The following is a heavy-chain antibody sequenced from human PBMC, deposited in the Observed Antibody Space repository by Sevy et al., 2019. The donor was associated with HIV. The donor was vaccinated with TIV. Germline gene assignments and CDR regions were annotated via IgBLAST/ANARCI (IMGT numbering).Heavy chain of an antibody. CDR2: ISFDGRKT. CDR1: GFTFSSYA. V-gene: IGHV3-30*04. J-gene: IGHJ4*02. D-gene: IGHD7-27*01. Sequence: GGSLRLSCAASGFTFSSYAFHWVRQAPGKGLEWVAVISFDGRKTDYANSVKGRFTISKDNSKNTLHLRMSRLRGDDTAVYYCARDLWVDLDYWGQGTLVTVSS. CDR3: ARDLWVDLDY.